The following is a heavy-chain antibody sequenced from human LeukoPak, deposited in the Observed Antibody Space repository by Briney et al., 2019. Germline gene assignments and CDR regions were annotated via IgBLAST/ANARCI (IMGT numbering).Heavy chain of an antibody. D-gene: IGHD6-13*01. Sequence: ASVKVSCKASGYTFTSYYMHWVRQAPGQGLEWMGIINPSGGSTSYAQKFQGRATMTRDTSTSTVYMELSSLRSEDTAVYYCARDADSRIAAAAPEDYWGQGTLVTVSS. V-gene: IGHV1-46*01. CDR3: ARDADSRIAAAAPEDY. J-gene: IGHJ4*02. CDR1: GYTFTSYY. CDR2: INPSGGST.